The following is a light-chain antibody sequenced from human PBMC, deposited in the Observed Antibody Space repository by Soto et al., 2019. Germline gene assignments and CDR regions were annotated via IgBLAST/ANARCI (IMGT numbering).Light chain of an antibody. CDR1: QSVSGN. Sequence: EIVMTQSPATLSVSPGERVTLSCRASQSVSGNLAWYQQKPGQAPRLLIYGASTRATGIPARLSGSGSGTDLLLTIACLQSEIFAIYNCRKYNYWLFPLGGGTRVE. CDR2: GAS. J-gene: IGKJ4*01. V-gene: IGKV3-15*01. CDR3: RKYNYWLFP.